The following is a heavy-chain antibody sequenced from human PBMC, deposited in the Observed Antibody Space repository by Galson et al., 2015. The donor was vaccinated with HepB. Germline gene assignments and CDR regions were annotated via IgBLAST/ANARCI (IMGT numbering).Heavy chain of an antibody. CDR3: AKDLLGSSGWYFDY. CDR2: ISGSGGST. D-gene: IGHD3-22*01. V-gene: IGHV3-23*01. Sequence: SLRLSCAASGFTFSSYAMSWVRQAPGKGLEWVSTISGSGGSTYYADSVKGRFTISRDNSKNTLYLQMNYLRADDTAVYYCAKDLLGSSGWYFDYWGQGTLVTVSS. J-gene: IGHJ4*02. CDR1: GFTFSSYA.